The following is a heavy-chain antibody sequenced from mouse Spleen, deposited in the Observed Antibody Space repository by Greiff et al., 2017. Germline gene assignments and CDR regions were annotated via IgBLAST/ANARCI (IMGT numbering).Heavy chain of an antibody. Sequence: QVQLKQSGPELVKPGASVKISCKASGYAFSSSWMNWVKQRPGKGLEWIGRIYPGDGDTNYNGKFKGKATLTADKSSSTAYMQLSSLTSEDSAVYFCARRDYYGNYYAMDYWGQGTSVTVSS. CDR2: IYPGDGDT. J-gene: IGHJ4*01. D-gene: IGHD2-1*01. V-gene: IGHV1-82*01. CDR3: ARRDYYGNYYAMDY. CDR1: GYAFSSSW.